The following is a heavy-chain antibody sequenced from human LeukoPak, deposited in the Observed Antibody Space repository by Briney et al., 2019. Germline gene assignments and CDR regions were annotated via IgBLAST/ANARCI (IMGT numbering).Heavy chain of an antibody. CDR3: ARFYYMITFGGDTSGGNWFDP. D-gene: IGHD3-16*01. J-gene: IGHJ5*02. CDR1: GYTFTGYY. CDR2: INPNSGGT. Sequence: ASVKVSCKASGYTFTGYYMHWVRQAPGQGLEWMGRINPNSGGTNYAQKFQGRVTMTRDTSISTAYMELSRLRSDDTAVYYCARFYYMITFGGDTSGGNWFDPWGQGTLVTVSS. V-gene: IGHV1-2*06.